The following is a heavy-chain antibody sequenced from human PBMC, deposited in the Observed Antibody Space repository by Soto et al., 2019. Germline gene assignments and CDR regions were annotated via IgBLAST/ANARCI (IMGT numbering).Heavy chain of an antibody. V-gene: IGHV3-30*18. CDR2: ISYDGSNK. CDR1: GFTFSSYG. D-gene: IGHD6-19*01. Sequence: QVQLVESGGGVVQPGRSLRLSCAASGFTFSSYGMHWVRQAPGKGLEWVAVISYDGSNKYYADSVKGRFTISRDNSRNALYMQMDSLRAEGTAVYYCAKDAGIFDILAVAGTTLDYWGQGTLVTVSS. J-gene: IGHJ4*02. CDR3: AKDAGIFDILAVAGTTLDY.